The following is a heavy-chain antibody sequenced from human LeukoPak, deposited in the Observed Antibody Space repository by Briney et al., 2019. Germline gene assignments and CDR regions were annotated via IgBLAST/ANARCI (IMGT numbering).Heavy chain of an antibody. CDR3: ARDSPRTVTSYYYGMDV. CDR1: GYTFTSYG. J-gene: IGHJ6*02. D-gene: IGHD4-17*01. CDR2: ISAYNGNT. V-gene: IGHV1-18*01. Sequence: GASVKVSCKASGYTFTSYGISWVRQAPGQGLEWMGWISAYNGNTNYAQKLQGRVTMTTDTSTSTAYMELRSLRSDDTAVYYCARDSPRTVTSYYYGMDVWGQGTLVTVSS.